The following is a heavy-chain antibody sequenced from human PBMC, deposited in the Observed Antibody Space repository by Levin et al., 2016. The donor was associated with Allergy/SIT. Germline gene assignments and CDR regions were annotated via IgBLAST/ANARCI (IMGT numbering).Heavy chain of an antibody. J-gene: IGHJ4*02. Sequence: WVRQAPGQGLEWMGGIIPIFGTANYAQKFQGRVTITADESTSTAYMELSSLRSEDTAVYYCARDLRNYDILTGYSVGYFDYWGQGTLVTVSS. V-gene: IGHV1-69*01. D-gene: IGHD3-9*01. CDR2: IIPIFGTA. CDR3: ARDLRNYDILTGYSVGYFDY.